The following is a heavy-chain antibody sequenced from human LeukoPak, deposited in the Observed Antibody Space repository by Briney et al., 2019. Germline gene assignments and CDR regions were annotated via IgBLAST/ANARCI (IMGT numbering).Heavy chain of an antibody. CDR3: ARHIVAGTVYVLYYYYYAMDV. V-gene: IGHV3-66*04. CDR2: IYSGGST. D-gene: IGHD6-19*01. Sequence: GGSLRLSCAASGFTVSSNYMSWVRQAPGKGLEWLSVIYSGGSTYYADSVKGRFTISRDNSKNTLYLQMNSLRAEDTAVYYCARHIVAGTVYVLYYYYYAMDVWGQGTTVTISS. J-gene: IGHJ6*02. CDR1: GFTVSSNY.